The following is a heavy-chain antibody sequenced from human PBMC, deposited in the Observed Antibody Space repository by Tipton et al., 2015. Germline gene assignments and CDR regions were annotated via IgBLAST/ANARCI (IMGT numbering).Heavy chain of an antibody. J-gene: IGHJ4*02. CDR1: SDSISKYY. D-gene: IGHD4-23*01. CDR2: IYYSGST. CDR3: ARARGRHGGLFDS. Sequence: TLSLTCSVSSDSISKYYWSWIRQPPGKELEWIGYIYYSGSTNYNPSLKSRVTISVDTSKTQFSLKMSSVTASDTAVYYCARARGRHGGLFDSWGQGILVTVSS. V-gene: IGHV4-59*07.